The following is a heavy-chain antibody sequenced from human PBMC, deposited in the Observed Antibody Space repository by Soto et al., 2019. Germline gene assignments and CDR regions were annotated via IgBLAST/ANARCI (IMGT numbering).Heavy chain of an antibody. V-gene: IGHV1-69*01. D-gene: IGHD2-21*02. Sequence: QVQLVQSGAEVKKPGSSVKVSCTASGGTFSSYAISWVRQAPGQGLEWMGGIIPIFGTANYAQKFQGRVTINADETTSTAYMELSSLRSEDTAVYYGARAGHIVVVTAIPPLFDPWGQGTLVTVSS. J-gene: IGHJ5*02. CDR3: ARAGHIVVVTAIPPLFDP. CDR2: IIPIFGTA. CDR1: GGTFSSYA.